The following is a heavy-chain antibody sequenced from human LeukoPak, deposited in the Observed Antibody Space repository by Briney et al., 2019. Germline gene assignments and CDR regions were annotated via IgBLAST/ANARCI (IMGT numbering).Heavy chain of an antibody. V-gene: IGHV3-15*01. Sequence: GGSLRLSCAASGFTFSNAWMSWVRQAPGKGLEWVGRIKSKTDGGTTDYAAPVKGRFTISRDDSKNTLYLQMNSLKTEDTAVYYCARRVPHSSSWHDAFDIWGQGTMVTVSS. CDR2: IKSKTDGGTT. J-gene: IGHJ3*02. D-gene: IGHD6-13*01. CDR3: ARRVPHSSSWHDAFDI. CDR1: GFTFSNAW.